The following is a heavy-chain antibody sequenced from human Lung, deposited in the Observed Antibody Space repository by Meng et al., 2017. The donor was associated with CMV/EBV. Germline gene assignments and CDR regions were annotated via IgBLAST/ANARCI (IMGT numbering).Heavy chain of an antibody. D-gene: IGHD6-13*01. CDR2: IYPGDSDT. J-gene: IGHJ6*02. CDR3: ARGGGGQQLSNYYYYYGMDV. Sequence: GESLKISCKGSGYSFTSYWIGWVRQMPGKGLEWMGIIYPGDSDTRYSPSFQGQVTISADKSISTAYLQWSSLKASDTAMYYCARGGGGQQLSNYYYYYGMDVWGQGTTVTVSS. CDR1: GYSFTSYW. V-gene: IGHV5-51*01.